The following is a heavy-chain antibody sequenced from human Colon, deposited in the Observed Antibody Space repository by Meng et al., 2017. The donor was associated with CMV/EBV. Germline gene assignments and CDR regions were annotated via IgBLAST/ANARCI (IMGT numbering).Heavy chain of an antibody. Sequence: ASVKVSCKASGYTFAAYFVHWVRQAPGQGLEWMGWLTPNSGATNYAQKFKGRVTMTSDTSTSTAYLELASLTSDDTALYFCVRTHCGGGTCYSPDDAFDAWGQGTMVTVSS. CDR1: GYTFAAYF. CDR2: LTPNSGAT. V-gene: IGHV1-2*02. J-gene: IGHJ3*01. D-gene: IGHD2-21*02. CDR3: VRTHCGGGTCYSPDDAFDA.